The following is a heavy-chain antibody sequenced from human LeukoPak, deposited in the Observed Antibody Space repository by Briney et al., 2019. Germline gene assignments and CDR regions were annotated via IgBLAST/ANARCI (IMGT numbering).Heavy chain of an antibody. D-gene: IGHD4-17*01. J-gene: IGHJ4*02. CDR1: GFTFSSYE. CDR3: ASTYYGDYYFISDY. Sequence: GGSLRLSCAASGFTFSSYEMNWVRQAPGKGLEWVSYISSSGSTIYYADSVKGRFTISRDNAKNSLYLQMNSLRAEDTAVYYCASTYYGDYYFISDYWGQGTLVTVSS. V-gene: IGHV3-48*03. CDR2: ISSSGSTI.